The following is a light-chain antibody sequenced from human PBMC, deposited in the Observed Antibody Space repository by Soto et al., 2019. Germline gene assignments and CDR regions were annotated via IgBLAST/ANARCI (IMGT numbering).Light chain of an antibody. V-gene: IGKV3-20*01. CDR2: GAS. CDR1: QSLSGRY. J-gene: IGKJ1*01. CDR3: QQYDSSPRT. Sequence: DTMLTQSPGTLALSPGEGATPSCRASQSLSGRYLAWYQQKPGQAPRLLIYGASTRATGIPDRFSGSGSGTDFTLTISRLEPEDFAVYYCQQYDSSPRTFGQGTKVDIK.